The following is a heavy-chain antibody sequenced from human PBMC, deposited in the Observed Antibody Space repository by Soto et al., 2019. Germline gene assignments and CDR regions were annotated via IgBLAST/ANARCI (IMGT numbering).Heavy chain of an antibody. Sequence: SETLSLTCTVSGGSISSYYWSCIRQPPGKGLEWIGYIYYSGSTNYNPSLKSRVTISVDTSKNQFSLKLSSVTAADTAVYYCASSPRLYGDYAVPGRKEYFQHWGQGTLVTVSS. CDR3: ASSPRLYGDYAVPGRKEYFQH. CDR1: GGSISSYY. CDR2: IYYSGST. J-gene: IGHJ1*01. D-gene: IGHD4-17*01. V-gene: IGHV4-59*01.